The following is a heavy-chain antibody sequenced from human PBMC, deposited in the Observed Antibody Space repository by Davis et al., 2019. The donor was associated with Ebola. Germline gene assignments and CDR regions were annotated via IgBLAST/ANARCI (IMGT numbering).Heavy chain of an antibody. V-gene: IGHV4-34*01. CDR2: INHRGNT. CDR1: GGTFSGYY. J-gene: IGHJ3*02. Sequence: PSETLSLTCAVYGGTFSGYYWSWIRQSPGKGLEWIGEINHRGNTNYNPSLKSRVTISADTSKNHFSLKVTAMTAADTAAYYCASAVAGTGRYAFHIWGQGTTVTVSS. D-gene: IGHD6-13*01. CDR3: ASAVAGTGRYAFHI.